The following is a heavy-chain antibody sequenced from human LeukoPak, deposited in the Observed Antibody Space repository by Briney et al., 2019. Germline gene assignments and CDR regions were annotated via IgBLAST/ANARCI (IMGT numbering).Heavy chain of an antibody. Sequence: GGSLRLSCAASGFTFSSYWMSWVRQAPGKGLEWVANIKQDGSEKYYVDSVKGRFTISRDNAKNSLYLQMNSLRAEDTAVYYCAKDFWDSYGSHQMNWFDPWGQGTLVTVSS. CDR3: AKDFWDSYGSHQMNWFDP. CDR1: GFTFSSYW. J-gene: IGHJ5*02. D-gene: IGHD5-18*01. CDR2: IKQDGSEK. V-gene: IGHV3-7*01.